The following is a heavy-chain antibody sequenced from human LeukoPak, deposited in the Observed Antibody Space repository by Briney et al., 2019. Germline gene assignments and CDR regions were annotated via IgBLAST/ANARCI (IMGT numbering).Heavy chain of an antibody. CDR3: ARHQGGTDAFDI. D-gene: IGHD1-1*01. J-gene: IGHJ3*02. V-gene: IGHV4-61*02. CDR2: IYTSGST. Sequence: SETLSLTCTVSGGSISSGSYYWSWIRQPAGKGLEWIGRIYTSGSTNYNPSLKSRVTISVDTSKNQFSLKLSSVTAADTAVYYCARHQGGTDAFDIWGQGTMVTVSS. CDR1: GGSISSGSYY.